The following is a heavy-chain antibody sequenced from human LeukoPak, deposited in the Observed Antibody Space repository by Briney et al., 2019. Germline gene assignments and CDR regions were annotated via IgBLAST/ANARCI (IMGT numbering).Heavy chain of an antibody. J-gene: IGHJ4*02. D-gene: IGHD3-16*01. CDR2: IYYSGST. V-gene: IGHV4-39*01. CDR3: ARLSPVWGGYFDY. CDR1: GGSISSYY. Sequence: PSETLSLTCTVSGGSISSYYWGWIRQPPGKGLEWIGSIYYSGSTYYNPSLKSRVTISVDTSKNQFSLKLSSVTAADTAVYYCARLSPVWGGYFDYWGQGTLVTVSS.